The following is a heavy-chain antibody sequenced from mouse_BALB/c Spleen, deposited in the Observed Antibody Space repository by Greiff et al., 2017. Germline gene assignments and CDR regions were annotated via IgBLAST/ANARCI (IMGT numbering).Heavy chain of an antibody. J-gene: IGHJ3*01. CDR2: ISSGSSTI. Sequence: DVMLVESGGGLVQPGGSRKLSCAASGFTFSSFGMHWVRQAPEKGLEWVAYISSGSSTIYYADTVKGRFTISRDNPKNTLFLQMTSLRSEDTAMYYCARRDYGSSFAYWGQGTLVTVSA. CDR3: ARRDYGSSFAY. D-gene: IGHD1-1*01. CDR1: GFTFSSFG. V-gene: IGHV5-17*02.